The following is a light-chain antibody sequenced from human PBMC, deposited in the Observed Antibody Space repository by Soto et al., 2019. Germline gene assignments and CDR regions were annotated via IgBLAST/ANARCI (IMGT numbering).Light chain of an antibody. J-gene: IGKJ2*01. V-gene: IGKV3-11*01. Sequence: IVLTQSPATLSFSPGERATLSCRASQSVSSDLAWYQQKTGQGPRLLIFATTTRATGIPARFSGSGSGTDFALTISSLEPEDFAVYYCQQRTHWPPYTLGQGTRLEIK. CDR3: QQRTHWPPYT. CDR1: QSVSSD. CDR2: ATT.